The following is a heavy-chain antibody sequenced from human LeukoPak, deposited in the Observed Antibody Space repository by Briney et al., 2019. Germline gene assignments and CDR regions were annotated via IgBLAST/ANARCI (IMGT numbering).Heavy chain of an antibody. CDR2: VYTSGST. CDR3: ARDGGLRFLEWPHNWFDP. Sequence: SETLSLTCTVSGGSICSYYWSWIRQRAGKGLEWIGRVYTSGSTNYNPSLKSRVTISVDTAKNQFSLKLSPVTAADTAVYYCARDGGLRFLEWPHNWFDPWGQGTLVTVSS. J-gene: IGHJ5*02. CDR1: GGSICSYY. D-gene: IGHD3-3*01. V-gene: IGHV4-4*07.